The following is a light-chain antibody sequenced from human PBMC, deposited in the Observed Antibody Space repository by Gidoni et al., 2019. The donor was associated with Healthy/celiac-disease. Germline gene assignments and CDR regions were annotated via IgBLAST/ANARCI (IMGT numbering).Light chain of an antibody. CDR2: GAS. V-gene: IGKV3-20*01. CDR1: QSVSNSY. J-gene: IGKJ1*01. Sequence: EIVFTQSPGTLSLSPGERATLSCRASQSVSNSYLAWYQQKPGQAPRLLIYGASSRATGIPDRFSGSGSGTDFTLTISRLEPEDFAVYYCQQYGSSPPTFGQXTKVEIK. CDR3: QQYGSSPPT.